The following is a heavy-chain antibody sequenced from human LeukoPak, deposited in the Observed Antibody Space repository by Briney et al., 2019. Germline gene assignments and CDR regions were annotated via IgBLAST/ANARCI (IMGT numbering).Heavy chain of an antibody. CDR1: GFTFSSYW. CDR2: IKQDGSEK. Sequence: GGSLRLSCAASGFTFSSYWMSWVRQAPGKGLEWVANIKQDGSEKYYVDSVKGRFTISRDNAKNSLYLQMNSLRAEDTAVYYCARSTLRYFDWLPYTFDYWGQGTLVTVSS. CDR3: ARSTLRYFDWLPYTFDY. V-gene: IGHV3-7*01. D-gene: IGHD3-9*01. J-gene: IGHJ4*02.